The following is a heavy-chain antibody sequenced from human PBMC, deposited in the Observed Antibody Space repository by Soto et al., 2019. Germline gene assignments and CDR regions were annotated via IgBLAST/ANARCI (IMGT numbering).Heavy chain of an antibody. CDR1: GFTFSSYS. Sequence: EVQLVESGGGLVKPGGSLRLSCAASGFTFSSYSMNWVRQAPGKGLEWVSSISSSSSYIYYADSVKGRFTISRDNAKNSLYLQMNSLRAEDTAVYYCARVTRGYSGYDYGDYYYGMDVWGQGTTVTVSS. V-gene: IGHV3-21*01. D-gene: IGHD5-12*01. J-gene: IGHJ6*02. CDR2: ISSSSSYI. CDR3: ARVTRGYSGYDYGDYYYGMDV.